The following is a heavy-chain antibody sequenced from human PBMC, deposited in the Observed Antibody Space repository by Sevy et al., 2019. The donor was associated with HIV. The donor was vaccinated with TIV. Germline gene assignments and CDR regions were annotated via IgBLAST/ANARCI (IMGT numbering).Heavy chain of an antibody. Sequence: GGSLRLSCTASGFTFGDYAMSWFRQAPGKGLEWVGFIRSKAYGGTTEYAASVKGRFTIPRDDSKSIAFLQMKSLKTEDTAVYYCTRRLQFPYYGMDVWGQGTTVTVSS. V-gene: IGHV3-49*03. J-gene: IGHJ6*02. CDR3: TRRLQFPYYGMDV. CDR2: IRSKAYGGTT. CDR1: GFTFGDYA. D-gene: IGHD5-12*01.